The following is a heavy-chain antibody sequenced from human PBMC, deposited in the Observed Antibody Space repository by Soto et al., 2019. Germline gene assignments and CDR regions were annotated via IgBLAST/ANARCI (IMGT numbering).Heavy chain of an antibody. CDR3: ATGITIPNWIDP. D-gene: IGHD3-9*01. J-gene: IGHJ5*02. V-gene: IGHV4-34*01. CDR1: GGSFSGYY. CDR2: INHSGST. Sequence: PSETLSLSCAVYGGSFSGYYWSWIRQPPGKGLEWIGEINHSGSTNYNPSLKSRVTISVDTSKNQFSLKLSSVTAADTAVYYCATGITIPNWIDPWGQGTLVTVSS.